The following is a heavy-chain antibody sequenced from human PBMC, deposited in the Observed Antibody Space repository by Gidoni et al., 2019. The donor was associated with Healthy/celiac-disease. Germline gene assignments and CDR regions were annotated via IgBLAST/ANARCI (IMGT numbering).Heavy chain of an antibody. V-gene: IGHV3-23*01. D-gene: IGHD1-26*01. CDR3: AKGRLEWELKPGAFDI. J-gene: IGHJ3*02. CDR1: GFTFSSYA. CDR2: ISGSGGST. Sequence: EVQLLESGGGLVQPGGSLRLSCAASGFTFSSYAMSWVRQAPGKGLEWVSAISGSGGSTYYADSVKGRFTISRDNSKNTLYLQMNSLRAEDTAVYYCAKGRLEWELKPGAFDIWGQGTMVTVSS.